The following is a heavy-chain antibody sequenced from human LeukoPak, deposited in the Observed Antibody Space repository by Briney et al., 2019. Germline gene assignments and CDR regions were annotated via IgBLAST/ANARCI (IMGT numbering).Heavy chain of an antibody. CDR3: ARDRGYGMDV. CDR1: GGSIDSGGHY. J-gene: IGHJ6*02. Sequence: SQTLSLTCTVSGGSIDSGGHYCNWIRQHPGKGLEWIGYIYYSGSTYYNPSLKSRLTISVDTSKNQFSLKLSSVTAADTAVYYCARDRGYGMDVWGQGTLVTVSS. V-gene: IGHV4-31*03. CDR2: IYYSGST.